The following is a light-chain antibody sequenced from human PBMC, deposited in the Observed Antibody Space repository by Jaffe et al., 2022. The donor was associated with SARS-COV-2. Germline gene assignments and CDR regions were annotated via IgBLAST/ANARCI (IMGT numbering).Light chain of an antibody. CDR1: SSDVGDYDS. J-gene: IGLJ3*02. CDR3: SSYAGSNTWV. Sequence: QSALTQPPSASGSPGQSVTISCTGTSSDVGDYDSVSWYRQLPGKAPKLMIYEVSERPSGVPDRFSGSKSGNTASLTVSGLQAEDEAAYYCSSYAGSNTWVFGGGTKLTVL. V-gene: IGLV2-8*01. CDR2: EVS.